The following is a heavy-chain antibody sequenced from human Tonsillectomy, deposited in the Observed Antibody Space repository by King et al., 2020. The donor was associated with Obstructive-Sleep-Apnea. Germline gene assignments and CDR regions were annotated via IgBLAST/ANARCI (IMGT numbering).Heavy chain of an antibody. CDR2: IWYDGSNK. D-gene: IGHD5-12*01. J-gene: IGHJ3*01. V-gene: IGHV3-33*06. CDR1: GFTFSNYG. Sequence: VQLVESGGGVVQPGRSLRLSCAASGFTFSNYGMHWVRQAPGKGLEWVAVIWYDGSNKYYDDAVKGRFTISRDNSKNTLYLQRNSLRAEDTAVYYCAKGRIVATIIDAFDFWGQGTMVSVSS. CDR3: AKGRIVATIIDAFDF.